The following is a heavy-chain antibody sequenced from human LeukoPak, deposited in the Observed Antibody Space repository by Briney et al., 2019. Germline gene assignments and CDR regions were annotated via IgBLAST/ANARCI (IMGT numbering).Heavy chain of an antibody. J-gene: IGHJ6*03. D-gene: IGHD3-3*01. CDR2: IKQDGSEK. V-gene: IGHV3-7*01. CDR3: AREPYDFWSGPYMDV. CDR1: GFTFSSYW. Sequence: GGSLRLSCAASGFTFSSYWMSWVRQAPGKGLEWVANIKQDGSEKYYVDSVKGRFTISRDNAKNTLYLQMNSLRAEDTAVYYCAREPYDFWSGPYMDVWGKGTTVTVSS.